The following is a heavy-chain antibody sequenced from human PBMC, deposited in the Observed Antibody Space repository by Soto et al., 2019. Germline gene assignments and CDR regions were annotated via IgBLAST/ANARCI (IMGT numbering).Heavy chain of an antibody. Sequence: GASVKVSCKASGYTFTGYYMHWVRQAPGQGLEWMGWINPNSGGTNYAQKFQGWVTMTRDTSISTAYMELSRLRSDDTAVYYCARANSSSSSYYYYYGMDVWGQGTTLTVSS. CDR2: INPNSGGT. CDR1: GYTFTGYY. CDR3: ARANSSSSSYYYYYGMDV. J-gene: IGHJ6*02. V-gene: IGHV1-2*04. D-gene: IGHD6-6*01.